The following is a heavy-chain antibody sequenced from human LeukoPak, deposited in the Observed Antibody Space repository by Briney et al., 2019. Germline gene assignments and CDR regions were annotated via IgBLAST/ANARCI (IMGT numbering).Heavy chain of an antibody. CDR2: IRYDGSNK. V-gene: IGHV3-30*02. CDR1: GLTFSSYG. D-gene: IGHD1-1*01. Sequence: SGGSLRLSCAASGLTFSSYGMHWVRQAPGKGLEWVAFIRYDGSNKYYADSVKGRFTISRDNSKNTLYLQMNSLRAEDTAVYYCAKEGYNWNDGEYWGQGTLVTVSS. CDR3: AKEGYNWNDGEY. J-gene: IGHJ4*02.